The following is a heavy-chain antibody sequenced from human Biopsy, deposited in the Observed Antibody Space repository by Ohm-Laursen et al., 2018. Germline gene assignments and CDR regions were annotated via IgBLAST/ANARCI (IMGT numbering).Heavy chain of an antibody. D-gene: IGHD5-12*01. CDR1: GDSISSGGNY. V-gene: IGHV4-31*03. J-gene: IGHJ4*02. CDR3: ARADMVTTIVDY. Sequence: TLSLTCTVSGDSISSGGNYWSWIRQFPGKGLEWIAYIYHTGSTYYNPSLKSRLSIAIDTSKNQFSVSLRSVTAADTAVYYCARADMVTTIVDYWGQRTLVTVFS. CDR2: IYHTGST.